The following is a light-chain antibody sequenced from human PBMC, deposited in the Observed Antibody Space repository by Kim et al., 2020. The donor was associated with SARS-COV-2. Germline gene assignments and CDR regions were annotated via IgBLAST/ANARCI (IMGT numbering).Light chain of an antibody. V-gene: IGLV1-44*01. CDR1: SPNIGSNT. J-gene: IGLJ3*02. CDR2: SNN. CDR3: ATWDDSLNGWV. Sequence: ELTQPPSASGTPGQRVTISCSGSSPNIGSNTVNWYQQLPGTAPKLLIYSNNQRPSGVPDRFSGSKSGTSASLAISGLQSEDEADYYCATWDDSLNGWVFGGGTQLTVL.